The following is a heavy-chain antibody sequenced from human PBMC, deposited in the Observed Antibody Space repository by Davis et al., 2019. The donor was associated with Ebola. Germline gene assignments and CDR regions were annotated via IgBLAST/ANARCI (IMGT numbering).Heavy chain of an antibody. CDR2: ISSSSSYT. Sequence: GESLKISCAASGFTFSSYSMNWVRQAPGKGLEWVSYISSSSSYTNYADSVKGRFTISRDNAKNSLYLQMNSLRAEDTAVYYCARGDRRTTVTLGFDYWGQGTLVTVSS. J-gene: IGHJ4*02. CDR3: ARGDRRTTVTLGFDY. V-gene: IGHV3-21*05. CDR1: GFTFSSYS. D-gene: IGHD4-17*01.